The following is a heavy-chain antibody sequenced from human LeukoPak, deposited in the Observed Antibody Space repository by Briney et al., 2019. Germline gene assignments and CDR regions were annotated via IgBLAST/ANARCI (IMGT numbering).Heavy chain of an antibody. CDR1: GYTFTGYY. CDR3: ARTVLRYFDWFDY. V-gene: IGHV1-2*02. CDR2: INPNSGGT. D-gene: IGHD3-9*01. J-gene: IGHJ4*02. Sequence: ASVKVSCKASGYTFTGYYMHWVRQAPGQGLECIGWINPNSGGTNYAQKFQGRVTMTRDTSISTAYMELSRLRSDDTAVYYCARTVLRYFDWFDYWGQGTLVTVSS.